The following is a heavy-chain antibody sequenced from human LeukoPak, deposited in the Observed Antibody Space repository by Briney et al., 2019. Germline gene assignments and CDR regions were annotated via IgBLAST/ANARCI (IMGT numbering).Heavy chain of an antibody. V-gene: IGHV4-38-2*02. CDR2: IYYSGVS. Sequence: PSETLSLTCTVSGYSISSGYYWGWIRQPPGKGLEWIGSIYYSGVSYYNTSLKSRVTMSVDTSKNQFSLKLSSVTAADTAVYYCARDLPSPRSVSWFDPWGQGTLVTVSS. CDR1: GYSISSGYY. D-gene: IGHD2-2*01. J-gene: IGHJ5*02. CDR3: ARDLPSPRSVSWFDP.